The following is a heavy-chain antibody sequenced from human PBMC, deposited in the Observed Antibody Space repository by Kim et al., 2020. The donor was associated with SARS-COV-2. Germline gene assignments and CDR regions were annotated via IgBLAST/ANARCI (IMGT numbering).Heavy chain of an antibody. J-gene: IGHJ4*02. V-gene: IGHV3-23*01. Sequence: GGSLRLSCAASGFTFSNYAMSWVRQAPGKGLEWVSAISGSGGSTYYADSVKGRFTISRDNSKNTLYLQMNSLRAEDTAVYYCVKDPVTTFWGAYYFDYWGQGTLVTVSS. D-gene: IGHD3-16*01. CDR2: ISGSGGST. CDR3: VKDPVTTFWGAYYFDY. CDR1: GFTFSNYA.